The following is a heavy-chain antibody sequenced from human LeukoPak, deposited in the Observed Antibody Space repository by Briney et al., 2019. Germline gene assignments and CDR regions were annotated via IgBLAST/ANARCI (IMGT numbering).Heavy chain of an antibody. CDR1: GFTFTNYW. CDR3: ARGWGYSSSSFDY. D-gene: IGHD6-13*01. J-gene: IGHJ4*02. V-gene: IGHV3-7*01. CDR2: IKQDGSEK. Sequence: GGSLRLSCAVSGFTFTNYWMSWVRQAPGKGLEWVANIKQDGSEKYYVDSVKGRFTISRDNAKNSLHLQMNSLRAEDTAVYYCARGWGYSSSSFDYWGQGTLVTVSS.